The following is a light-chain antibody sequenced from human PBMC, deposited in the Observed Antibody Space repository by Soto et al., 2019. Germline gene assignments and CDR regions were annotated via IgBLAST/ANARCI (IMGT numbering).Light chain of an antibody. CDR3: QQSYSSPVT. CDR1: QSISDY. J-gene: IGKJ3*01. V-gene: IGKV1-39*01. Sequence: DIQMTQSPSSLSASVGDRDAITCRATQSISDYLNWYQQKPGRALKLLIYGASNLQSGVPSRFSGSGSGTDFTLTISGVQPEDFGIYYCQQSYSSPVTFGPGTKVDVK. CDR2: GAS.